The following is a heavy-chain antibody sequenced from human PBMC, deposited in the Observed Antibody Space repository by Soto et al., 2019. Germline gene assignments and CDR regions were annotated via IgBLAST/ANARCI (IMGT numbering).Heavy chain of an antibody. CDR3: ARSHRDYDFWSGYYNNWFAP. J-gene: IGHJ5*02. Sequence: EVQLVETGGGLIQPGGSLRLSCAASGFTVSSNYMSWVRQAPGKGLEWVSVIYSGGSTYYADSVKGRFTISRDNSKNTLYLQMNSLRAEDTAVYYCARSHRDYDFWSGYYNNWFAPWGQGTLVTVSS. V-gene: IGHV3-53*02. CDR2: IYSGGST. D-gene: IGHD3-3*01. CDR1: GFTVSSNY.